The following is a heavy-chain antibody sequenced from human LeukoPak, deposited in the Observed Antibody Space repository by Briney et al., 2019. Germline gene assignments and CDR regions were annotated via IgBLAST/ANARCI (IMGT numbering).Heavy chain of an antibody. Sequence: GGSLRLSCAASGFTFSTYWMTWVRQAPGKGLEWVAIIKPDGSEKYYVDSVKGRFTISKDNAENSLFLQMNGLRPEDTAVFYCARGQYTDGLSYWGQGTLVTVSS. V-gene: IGHV3-7*03. D-gene: IGHD5-24*01. CDR2: IKPDGSEK. CDR1: GFTFSTYW. CDR3: ARGQYTDGLSY. J-gene: IGHJ4*02.